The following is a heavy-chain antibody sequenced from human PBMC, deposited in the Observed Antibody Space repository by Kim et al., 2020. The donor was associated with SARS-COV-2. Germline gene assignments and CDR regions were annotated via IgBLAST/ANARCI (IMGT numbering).Heavy chain of an antibody. CDR1: GGALSDYS. V-gene: IGHV4-34*01. CDR2: VSHGEGA. CDR3: ARGGSLGRGVISTHSSHY. Sequence: SETLSLTCAVYGGALSDYSWSWIRQSPGMGLEWIGEVSHGEGASYNPSLKSRLTISQYTSKKQVSLRLNSVTAADTAVYYCARGGSLGRGVISTHSSHY. J-gene: IGHJ6*03. D-gene: IGHD3-10*01.